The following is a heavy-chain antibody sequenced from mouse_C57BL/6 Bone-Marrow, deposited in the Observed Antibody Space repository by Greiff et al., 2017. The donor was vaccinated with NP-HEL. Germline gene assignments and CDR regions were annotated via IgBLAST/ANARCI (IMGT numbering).Heavy chain of an antibody. J-gene: IGHJ1*03. CDR1: GFNIKDDY. D-gene: IGHD1-1*02. CDR2: IDPENGDT. Sequence: VQLQQSGAELVRPGASVKLSCTASGFNIKDDYMHWVKQRPEQGLEWIGWIDPENGDTEYASKFQGKATITADTSSNTAYLQLSSLTSEDTAVYYCTTELCPYWYFDVWGTGTTVTVS. V-gene: IGHV14-4*01. CDR3: TTELCPYWYFDV.